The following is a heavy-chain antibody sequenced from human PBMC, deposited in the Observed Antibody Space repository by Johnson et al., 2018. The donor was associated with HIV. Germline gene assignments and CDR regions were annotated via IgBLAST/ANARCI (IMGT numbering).Heavy chain of an antibody. CDR1: GFTFSNAW. CDR3: ARGQQDMGAGAFDI. J-gene: IGHJ3*02. D-gene: IGHD3-16*01. CDR2: IPYDGSNK. Sequence: QVQLVESGGGVVQPGRSLRLSCAASGFTFSNAWMSWVRQAPGKGLEWVAVIPYDGSNKYYADSVKGRFTISRDNSKNTLYLQMNSLRAGDTAVYYCARGQQDMGAGAFDIWGQGTMVTVSS. V-gene: IGHV3-30*14.